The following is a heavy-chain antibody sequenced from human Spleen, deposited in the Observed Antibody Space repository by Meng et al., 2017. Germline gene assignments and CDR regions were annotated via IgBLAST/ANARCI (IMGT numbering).Heavy chain of an antibody. CDR1: GFTFSSYA. V-gene: IGHV3-23*04. CDR2: ISGSGGST. D-gene: IGHD5-18*01. CDR3: AKGQRGNSYGHYY. Sequence: VQLVESGGGVVQPGRSLRLSCAASGFTFSSYAMSWVRQAPGKGLQWVSVISGSGGSTYYADSVKGRFTISRDNSKNTLYLQLNSLRAEDTAVYYCAKGQRGNSYGHYYWGQGTLVTVSS. J-gene: IGHJ4*02.